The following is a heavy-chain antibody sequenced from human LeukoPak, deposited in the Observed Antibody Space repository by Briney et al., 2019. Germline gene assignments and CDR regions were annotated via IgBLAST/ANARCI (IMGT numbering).Heavy chain of an antibody. D-gene: IGHD1-26*01. V-gene: IGHV2-70*04. CDR3: ARISPEAHSGSYPFDY. Sequence: SGPTLVNPTQTLTLTCIFSGFSLSTGGMRVNWIRQPPGKALEWLSRIDWDDDKFYSTSLKTRLTISKDTSKNQVVLTMTNMDPVDTATYYCARISPEAHSGSYPFDYWGQGTLVTVSS. CDR1: GFSLSTGGMR. J-gene: IGHJ4*02. CDR2: IDWDDDK.